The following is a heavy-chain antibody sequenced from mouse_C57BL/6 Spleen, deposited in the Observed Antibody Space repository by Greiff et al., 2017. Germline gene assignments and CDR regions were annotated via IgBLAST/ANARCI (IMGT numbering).Heavy chain of an antibody. CDR1: GYAFSSSW. J-gene: IGHJ4*01. CDR2: IYPGDGDT. Sequence: QVQLQQSGPELVKPGASVKLSCKASGYAFSSSWMNWVKQRPGKGLEWIGRIYPGDGDTNYNGKFKGKATLTADKSSSTAYMQLSSLTSEESAVYFCARGERHGYYYAMDYWGQGTSVTVSS. V-gene: IGHV1-82*01. CDR3: ARGERHGYYYAMDY. D-gene: IGHD2-12*01.